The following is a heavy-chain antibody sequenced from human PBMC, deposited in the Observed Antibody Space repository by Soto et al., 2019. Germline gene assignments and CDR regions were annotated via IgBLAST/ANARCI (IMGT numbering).Heavy chain of an antibody. D-gene: IGHD3-22*01. CDR2: IYYSGST. Sequence: QVQLQESGPGLVKPSQTLSLTCTVSGGSISSGGYYWSWIRQHPGKGLEWIGYIYYSGSTYYNPSLKSRVTISVDTSKXXXXXXXXXXXXXXXAVXXXXXXXGYDSSGYGRARLDPWGQGTLVTVSS. V-gene: IGHV4-31*03. CDR1: GGSISSGGYY. J-gene: IGHJ5*02. CDR3: XXXXXGYDSSGYGRARLDP.